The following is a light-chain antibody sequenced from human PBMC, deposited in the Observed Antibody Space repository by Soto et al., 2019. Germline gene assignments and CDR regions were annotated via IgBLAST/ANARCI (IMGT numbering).Light chain of an antibody. CDR2: DAS. Sequence: EIVLTQSPGTLSLSPGERATLSCRASQSVSRTYLAWYQQKPGQAPRLLIYDASNRATGIPARFSGSGSGADFTLTISSLEPEDFAVYYCQQRSYWPLTFGGGTKVDIK. CDR3: QQRSYWPLT. V-gene: IGKV3-11*01. J-gene: IGKJ4*01. CDR1: QSVSRTY.